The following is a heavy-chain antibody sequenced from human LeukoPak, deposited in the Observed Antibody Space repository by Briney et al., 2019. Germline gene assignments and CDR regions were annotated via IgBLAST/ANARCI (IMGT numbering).Heavy chain of an antibody. J-gene: IGHJ5*02. CDR2: ITGSGSGT. Sequence: GGSLRLSCAASELSVSDNYMSWVRQAPGKGLEWVSRITGSGSGTYYADSVKGRFTISRDNSKNTVFLQMNSLRAEDTAVYFCAKDGSYSSWYWFDPWGQGTLVTVSS. CDR1: ELSVSDNY. CDR3: AKDGSYSSWYWFDP. V-gene: IGHV3-23*01. D-gene: IGHD6-13*01.